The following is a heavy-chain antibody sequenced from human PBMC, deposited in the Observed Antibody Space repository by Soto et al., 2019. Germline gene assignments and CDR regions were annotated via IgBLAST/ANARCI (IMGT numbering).Heavy chain of an antibody. CDR1: GYTFTSYG. V-gene: IGHV1-18*01. CDR3: AREIVWDYIWGSYPEGGDAFDI. Sequence: ASVKVSCKASGYTFTSYGISWVRQAPGQGLEWMGWISAYNGNTNYAQKLQGRVTMTTDTSTSTAYMELRSLRSDDTAVYYCAREIVWDYIWGSYPEGGDAFDIWGQGTMVTVSS. D-gene: IGHD3-16*02. J-gene: IGHJ3*02. CDR2: ISAYNGNT.